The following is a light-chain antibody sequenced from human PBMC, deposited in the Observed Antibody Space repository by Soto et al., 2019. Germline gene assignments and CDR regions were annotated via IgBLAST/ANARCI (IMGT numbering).Light chain of an antibody. CDR3: AAWDDSVSGRM. CDR2: SYN. CDR1: SSNIGINS. V-gene: IGLV1-47*02. J-gene: IGLJ3*02. Sequence: QAVVTQPPSASGTPGQRVTISCSGSSSNIGINSVYWYQQLPGTAPKLLIHSYNQRPSGVPDRFSGSKSGTSASLAISGLRSEDEADYYCAAWDDSVSGRMFGGGTKVTV.